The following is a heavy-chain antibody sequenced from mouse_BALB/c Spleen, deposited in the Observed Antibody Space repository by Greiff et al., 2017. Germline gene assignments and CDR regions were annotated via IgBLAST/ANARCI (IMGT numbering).Heavy chain of an antibody. D-gene: IGHD1-2*01. CDR3: ARKLRPYYYAMDY. Sequence: QVQLQQSGPGLVQPSQSLSITCTVSGFSLTSYGVHWVRQSPGKGLEWLGVIWSGGSTDYNAAFISRLSIIKDNTKSQVFFKMNSLQANDTAIYYCARKLRPYYYAMDYWGQGTSVTVSS. CDR2: IWSGGST. J-gene: IGHJ4*01. CDR1: GFSLTSYG. V-gene: IGHV2-2*02.